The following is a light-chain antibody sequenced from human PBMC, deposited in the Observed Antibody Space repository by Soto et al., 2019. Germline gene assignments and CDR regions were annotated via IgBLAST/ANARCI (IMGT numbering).Light chain of an antibody. Sequence: QSALTQPASVSGSPGQSITISCTGTSSDDGGYNYVSWYQQHPGKAPKLMIYEVSNRPSGVSNRFAGSKSGNTASLTLSGLQAEDEAEYYCSSYTCSSTYVVFGGGTKLTVL. CDR3: SSYTCSSTYVV. V-gene: IGLV2-14*01. CDR1: SSDDGGYNY. CDR2: EVS. J-gene: IGLJ2*01.